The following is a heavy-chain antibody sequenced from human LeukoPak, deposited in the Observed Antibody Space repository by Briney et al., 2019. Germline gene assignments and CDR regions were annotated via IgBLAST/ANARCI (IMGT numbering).Heavy chain of an antibody. CDR2: ISWDGGIT. Sequence: HPGGSLRLPCAAPGFTFHLYSMPWVRHPPGKGLEWVSLISWDGGITYYADSVRGRFTISRDNSKNSLSLEMNSLRTEDTALYYCAKDSNTGGYSFGSWGQGTLVTVTS. CDR1: GFTFHLYS. J-gene: IGHJ4*02. CDR3: AKDSNTGGYSFGS. D-gene: IGHD5-12*01. V-gene: IGHV3-43*01.